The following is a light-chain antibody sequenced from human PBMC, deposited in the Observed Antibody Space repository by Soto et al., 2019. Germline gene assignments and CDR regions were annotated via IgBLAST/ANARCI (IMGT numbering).Light chain of an antibody. J-gene: IGKJ4*01. Sequence: DIQMTQSPSSLSASVGDRVTITCRASQSISIYLNWYQHIPGRAPKLLIFGAATLHTGVPPRFIGRGSGTNFTLTITSLQPEDFATYYCQQSYTSLVLTFGGGTKVEI. CDR1: QSISIY. CDR3: QQSYTSLVLT. V-gene: IGKV1-39*01. CDR2: GAA.